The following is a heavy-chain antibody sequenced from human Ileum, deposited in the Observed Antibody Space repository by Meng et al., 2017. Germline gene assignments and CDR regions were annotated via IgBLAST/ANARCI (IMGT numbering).Heavy chain of an antibody. CDR1: GFTFKFYG. J-gene: IGHJ4*02. D-gene: IGHD1-1*01. CDR3: ATDGPDHDIDN. Sequence: QVQLQECGGGVAQPGRSLRLSCAASGFTFKFYGMHWVRQAPGKGLEWVAFIHNDENAPYYADSVKVRFTISRDNSKNTLYLQLNSLRAEDTAVYYCATDGPDHDIDNWGRGTLVTVSS. V-gene: IGHV3-30*02. CDR2: IHNDENAP.